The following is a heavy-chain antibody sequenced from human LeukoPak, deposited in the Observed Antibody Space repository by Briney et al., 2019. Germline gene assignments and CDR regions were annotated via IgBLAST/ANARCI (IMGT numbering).Heavy chain of an antibody. J-gene: IGHJ4*02. D-gene: IGHD4-17*01. CDR1: GGSISSGGYS. V-gene: IGHV4-30-2*01. CDR2: IYHSGST. CDR3: ARAPYYGDFPYYFDY. Sequence: SQTLSLTCAVSGGSISSGGYSWGWIWQPPEKGLEWIGYIYHSGSTYYNPSLKSRVTISVDRSKTQFSLKLSSVTAADTAVYYCARAPYYGDFPYYFDYWGQGTLVTVSS.